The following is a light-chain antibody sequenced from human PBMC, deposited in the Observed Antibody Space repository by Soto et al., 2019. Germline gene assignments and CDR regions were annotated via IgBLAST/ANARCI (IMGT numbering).Light chain of an antibody. CDR3: SSYTPSSSVYV. CDR1: SSDVGGYIY. Sequence: QSALTQPASVSGSPGQSITISCTGTSSDVGGYIYVSWYQQHPGKAPKLVIYEVSNRPSGVSDRFSGSKSGNTASLTISGLQAEDEADYFCSSYTPSSSVYVFGSGTKVTVL. J-gene: IGLJ1*01. V-gene: IGLV2-14*01. CDR2: EVS.